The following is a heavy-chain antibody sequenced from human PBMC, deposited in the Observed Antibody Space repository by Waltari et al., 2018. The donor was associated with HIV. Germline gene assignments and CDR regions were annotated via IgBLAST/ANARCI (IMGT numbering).Heavy chain of an antibody. V-gene: IGHV3-7*01. CDR3: ARVSDNSGFYFGIYYFDY. D-gene: IGHD3-22*01. CDR2: IKQDGSDT. CDR1: EFTFSRFW. J-gene: IGHJ4*02. Sequence: EMQLVESEGGLVQPGGSLRLSCAASEFTFSRFWLSWVRKAPGKGREGVASIKQDGSDTDYLDSVKGRFTISRDNAKNSLYLHMNSLRAEDTAVYHCARVSDNSGFYFGIYYFDYWGQGTLVTVSS.